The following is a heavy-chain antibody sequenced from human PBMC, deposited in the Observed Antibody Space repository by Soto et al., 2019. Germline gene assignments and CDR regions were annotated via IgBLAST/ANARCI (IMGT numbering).Heavy chain of an antibody. Sequence: PSETLSLTCAVSGGSVNSFSHYWNWIRQPPGKGLEWIGYVYYSGSTYYNPSLKSRVTISVDTSKNQFSLKLSSVTAADTAVYYCARDRLYDSSGLPMDVWGQGTTVTVSS. V-gene: IGHV4-31*11. CDR3: ARDRLYDSSGLPMDV. CDR2: VYYSGST. D-gene: IGHD3-22*01. J-gene: IGHJ6*02. CDR1: GGSVNSFSHY.